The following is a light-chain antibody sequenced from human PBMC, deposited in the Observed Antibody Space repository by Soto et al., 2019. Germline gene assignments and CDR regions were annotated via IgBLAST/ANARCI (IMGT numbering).Light chain of an antibody. J-gene: IGKJ1*01. Sequence: EVVLTQSPGTLSLSPGERATLSCRASQSVSGSYLAWYQQKPGQAPRLLIYGASIRATGIPDRFSGSGSGTDFTLTISRLEPEDFAVYYCQQYGGSTWTFAQGTNVEIK. CDR1: QSVSGSY. V-gene: IGKV3-20*01. CDR2: GAS. CDR3: QQYGGSTWT.